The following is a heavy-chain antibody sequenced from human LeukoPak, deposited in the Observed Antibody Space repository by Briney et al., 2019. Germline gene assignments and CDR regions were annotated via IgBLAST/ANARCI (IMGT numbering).Heavy chain of an antibody. J-gene: IGHJ4*02. CDR2: IIPIFGTA. D-gene: IGHD3-3*01. CDR1: GGTFSSYG. V-gene: IGHV1-69*05. Sequence: SVKVSCKASGGTFSSYGISWARQAPGQGLEWMGGIIPIFGTANYAQKFQGRVTITTDESTSTAYMELSSLRSEDTAVYYCARAGVWLAYYFDYWGQGTLVTVSS. CDR3: ARAGVWLAYYFDY.